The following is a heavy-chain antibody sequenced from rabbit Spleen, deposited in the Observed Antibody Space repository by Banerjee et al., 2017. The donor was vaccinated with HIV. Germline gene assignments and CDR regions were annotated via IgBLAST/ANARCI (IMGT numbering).Heavy chain of an antibody. CDR2: IYTGDDNT. D-gene: IGHD4-2*01. Sequence: QEQLEESGGDLVKPEGSLTLTCKASGFDLSSSYYMCWVRQAPGKGLEWIACIYTGDDNTYYASWAKGRFTISKTSSTTVTLQMTSLTAADTATYFCAKSRYIGGKSDDLWGQGTLVTVS. V-gene: IGHV1S45*01. J-gene: IGHJ3*01. CDR3: AKSRYIGGKSDDL. CDR1: GFDLSSSYY.